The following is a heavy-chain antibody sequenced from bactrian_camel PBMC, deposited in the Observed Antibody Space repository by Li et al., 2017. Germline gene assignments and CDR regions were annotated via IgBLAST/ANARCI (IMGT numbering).Heavy chain of an antibody. CDR1: DYSFSRC. J-gene: IGHJ4*01. CDR3: AATPGLCYATGPCPAGSGSYAY. Sequence: QVQLVESGGGSVQAGESLRLSCAASDYSFSRCMSWFRQGVGKEREGVARLCTSGGATLYADSVKGRFTISRDDAKHTLYLQMNSLKPEDTAMYYCAATPGLCYATGPCPAGSGSYAYWGQGTQVTVS. D-gene: IGHD1*01. V-gene: IGHV3S68*01. CDR2: LCTSGGAT.